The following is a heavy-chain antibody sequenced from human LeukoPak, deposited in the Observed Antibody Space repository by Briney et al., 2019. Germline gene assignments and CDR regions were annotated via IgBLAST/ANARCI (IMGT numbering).Heavy chain of an antibody. CDR2: ISSNGGST. V-gene: IGHV3-64*01. CDR3: AKEPSGSYYDY. CDR1: GFTFSSYA. D-gene: IGHD1-26*01. J-gene: IGHJ4*02. Sequence: GGSLRLSCAASGFTFSSYAMHWVRQAPGKGLEYVSAISSNGGSTYYANSVKGRFTISRDNSKNTLYLQMGSLRAEDMAVYYCAKEPSGSYYDYWAREPWSPSPQ.